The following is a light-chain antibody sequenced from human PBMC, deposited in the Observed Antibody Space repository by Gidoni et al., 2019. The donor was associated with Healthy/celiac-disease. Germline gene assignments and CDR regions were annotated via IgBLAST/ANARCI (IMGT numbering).Light chain of an antibody. CDR3: QQSYSTSWT. Sequence: DIQMTQSPSSLSASVGDRVTITCRASQNISSYLNWYQQRPGKAPKLLIYAASSLQSGVPSRFSGSGSGTDFTLTISSLQPEDFETYYCQQSYSTSWTFGQGTKVEIK. CDR2: AAS. J-gene: IGKJ1*01. V-gene: IGKV1-39*01. CDR1: QNISSY.